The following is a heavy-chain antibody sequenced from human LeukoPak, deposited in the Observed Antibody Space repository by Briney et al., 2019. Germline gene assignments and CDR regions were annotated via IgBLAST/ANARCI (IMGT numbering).Heavy chain of an antibody. V-gene: IGHV4-61*05. CDR3: ARVKYYYDSSGYYRDAFDI. Sequence: SETLSLTCTVSGGPISSSSYYWGWIRQPPGKGLEWIGYIYYSGSTNYNPSLKSRVTISVDTSKNQFSLKLSSVTAADTAVYYCARVKYYYDSSGYYRDAFDIWGQGTMVTVSS. J-gene: IGHJ3*02. CDR1: GGPISSSSYY. CDR2: IYYSGST. D-gene: IGHD3-22*01.